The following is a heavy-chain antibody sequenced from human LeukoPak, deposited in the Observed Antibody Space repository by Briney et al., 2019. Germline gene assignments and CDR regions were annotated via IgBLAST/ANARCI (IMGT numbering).Heavy chain of an antibody. CDR2: ISSSSSTI. J-gene: IGHJ6*02. CDR3: ARDVVPTLPHDYGDPPSVYYYYYGMDV. Sequence: GGSLRLSCAASGFTFSSYSMNWVRQAPGKGLEWVSYISSSSSTIYYADSVKGRFTISRDNAKNSLYLQMNSLRAEDTAVYYCARDVVPTLPHDYGDPPSVYYYYYGMDVWGQGTTVTVSS. V-gene: IGHV3-48*04. CDR1: GFTFSSYS. D-gene: IGHD4-17*01.